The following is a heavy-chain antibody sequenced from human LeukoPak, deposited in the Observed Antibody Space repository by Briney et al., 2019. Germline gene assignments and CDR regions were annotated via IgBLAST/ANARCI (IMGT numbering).Heavy chain of an antibody. Sequence: GRSLRLSCAASGFSFNNYGMHWVRQAPGKGLEWVALIIYDGYYKYYADSVKGRFTISRDDSKNTLYLQMNSLRDEDTALYHCAKAGIGVVGYFDYWGQGTLVTVSS. CDR1: GFSFNNYG. CDR3: AKAGIGVVGYFDY. D-gene: IGHD6-19*01. J-gene: IGHJ4*02. V-gene: IGHV3-30*18. CDR2: IIYDGYYK.